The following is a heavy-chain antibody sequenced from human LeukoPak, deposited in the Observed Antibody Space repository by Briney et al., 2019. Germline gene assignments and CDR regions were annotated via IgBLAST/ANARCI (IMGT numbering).Heavy chain of an antibody. CDR3: ARVHRWMGEIRLGDSASDI. Sequence: GASVKVSCKASGYTFTNNFMHWVRQAPGQGLEWVGIINLSGGSTSNAQTFQGRVTMTRDASTSTVYMELNSLKSDDTAMYFCARVHRWMGEIRLGDSASDIWGQGTMVIVSS. CDR1: GYTFTNNF. D-gene: IGHD1-26*01. CDR2: INLSGGST. J-gene: IGHJ3*02. V-gene: IGHV1-46*01.